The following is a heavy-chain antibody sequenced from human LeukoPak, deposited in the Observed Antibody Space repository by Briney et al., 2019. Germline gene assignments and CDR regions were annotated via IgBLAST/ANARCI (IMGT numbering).Heavy chain of an antibody. D-gene: IGHD3-16*01. Sequence: SETLSLTCTVSGGSISSYYWSWIRQPPGKGLEWIGYIYYSGSTNYNPSLKSRVTISVDTSKNQFSLKLSSVTAADTAVYYRAGLGDSDTFDIWGQGTMVTVSS. V-gene: IGHV4-59*01. CDR3: AGLGDSDTFDI. J-gene: IGHJ3*02. CDR1: GGSISSYY. CDR2: IYYSGST.